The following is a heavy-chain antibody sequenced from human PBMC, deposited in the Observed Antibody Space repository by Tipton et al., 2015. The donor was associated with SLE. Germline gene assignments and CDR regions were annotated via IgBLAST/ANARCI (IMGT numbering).Heavy chain of an antibody. CDR2: INHSGST. J-gene: IGHJ3*02. V-gene: IGHV4-34*09. D-gene: IGHD3-22*01. CDR3: ARYITMIVVGEAFDI. CDR1: GGSFSGYY. Sequence: TLSLTCAVYGGSFSGYYWSWIRQPPGKGLEWIGEINHSGSTNYNPSLKSRVTISVDTSKNQFSLELASVTAADSALYYCARYITMIVVGEAFDIWGQGTMVTVSS.